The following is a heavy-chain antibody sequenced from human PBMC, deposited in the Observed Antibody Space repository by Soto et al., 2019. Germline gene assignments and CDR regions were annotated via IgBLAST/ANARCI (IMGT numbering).Heavy chain of an antibody. Sequence: QVQLQESGPGLVKPSETLSLTCTVSGGSISSYYWSWIRQPPGKGLEWIGYIYYSGSTNYNPSLKSRVTISVDTSKNQFSLKLSSVTAADTAVYYCARVVVAAIGWFDPWGQGTLVTVSS. J-gene: IGHJ5*02. V-gene: IGHV4-59*01. D-gene: IGHD2-15*01. CDR2: IYYSGST. CDR3: ARVVVAAIGWFDP. CDR1: GGSISSYY.